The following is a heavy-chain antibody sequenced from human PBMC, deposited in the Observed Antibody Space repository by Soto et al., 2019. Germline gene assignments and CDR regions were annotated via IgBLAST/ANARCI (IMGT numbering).Heavy chain of an antibody. J-gene: IGHJ5*02. V-gene: IGHV4-59*01. CDR3: ARDEQQLATGGFDP. Sequence: PSETLSLTCTVSGGSISSYYWSWIRQPPGKGLEWIGYIYYSGSTNYNPSLKSRVTISVDTSKNQFSLKLGSVTAADTAVYYCARDEQQLATGGFDPWGQGTLVTVSS. D-gene: IGHD6-13*01. CDR1: GGSISSYY. CDR2: IYYSGST.